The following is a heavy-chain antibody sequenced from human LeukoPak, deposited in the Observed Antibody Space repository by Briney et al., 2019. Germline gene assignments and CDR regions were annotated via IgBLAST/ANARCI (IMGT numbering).Heavy chain of an antibody. D-gene: IGHD4-17*01. J-gene: IGHJ4*02. Sequence: PSETLSLTCAVYGGSFSGYYWSWIRQPPGKGLEWIGEINHSGSTNYNPSLKSRVTISVDTSKNQFSLKLSSVTAADTAVYYCARHLDYGDYVYFDYWGQGTLVTVSS. CDR2: INHSGST. CDR3: ARHLDYGDYVYFDY. V-gene: IGHV4-34*01. CDR1: GGSFSGYY.